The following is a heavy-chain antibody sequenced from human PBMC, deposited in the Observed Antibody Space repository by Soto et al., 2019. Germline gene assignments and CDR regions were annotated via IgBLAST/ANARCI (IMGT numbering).Heavy chain of an antibody. J-gene: IGHJ4*02. D-gene: IGHD2-15*01. CDR3: ARGGGVVAATLEY. Sequence: SETLSLTCTVSGGSISSYYWSWIRQPPGKGLEWIGYIYYSGSTNYNPSLKSRVTISVDTSKNQFSLKLSSVTAADTAVYYCARGGGVVAATLEYWGQGTLVTVSS. V-gene: IGHV4-59*12. CDR1: GGSISSYY. CDR2: IYYSGST.